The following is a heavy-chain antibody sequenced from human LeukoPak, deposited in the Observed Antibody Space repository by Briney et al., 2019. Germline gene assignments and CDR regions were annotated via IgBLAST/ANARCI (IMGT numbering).Heavy chain of an antibody. V-gene: IGHV3-74*01. CDR1: GFTFSSYA. J-gene: IGHJ4*02. D-gene: IGHD4-17*01. Sequence: GGSLRLSCAASGFTFSSYAMNWVRQAPGKGLEWVSRINSDGSSTDYADSVKGRFTISRDNAKNSLYLQINSLRAEDTAVYYCARASWDYGDAVVDYRGQGTLVTVSS. CDR2: INSDGSST. CDR3: ARASWDYGDAVVDY.